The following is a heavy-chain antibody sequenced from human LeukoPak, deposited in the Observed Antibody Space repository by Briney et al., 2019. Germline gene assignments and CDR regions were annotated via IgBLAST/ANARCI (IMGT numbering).Heavy chain of an antibody. CDR2: LIPVLSAP. D-gene: IGHD5-12*01. Sequence: SVKVSCKASGGIFNNYAFSWVRHAPGQGLEWMGSLIPVLSAPKYAQRFRDRLTITAADSAATVYMELSNLRFDDTAVYYCATHRDYRASETLYKLNWLDPWGRGTLVTVSS. V-gene: IGHV1-69*11. J-gene: IGHJ5*02. CDR1: GGIFNNYA. CDR3: ATHRDYRASETLYKLNWLDP.